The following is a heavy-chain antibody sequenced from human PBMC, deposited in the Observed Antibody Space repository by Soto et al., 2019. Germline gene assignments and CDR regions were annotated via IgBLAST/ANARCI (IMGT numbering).Heavy chain of an antibody. Sequence: QITLKESGPMLVKPTQTLTLTCTFSGFSLSTREVGVGWIRQPPGKALEWLALIYWDDDKRYSPSLKSRLTITKDASKNQVVLTMTNMDPEDTSTYYCARASGGGNSAYFDYWGQGTLVTVSS. V-gene: IGHV2-5*02. J-gene: IGHJ4*02. CDR2: IYWDDDK. CDR3: ARASGGGNSAYFDY. D-gene: IGHD2-21*02. CDR1: GFSLSTREVG.